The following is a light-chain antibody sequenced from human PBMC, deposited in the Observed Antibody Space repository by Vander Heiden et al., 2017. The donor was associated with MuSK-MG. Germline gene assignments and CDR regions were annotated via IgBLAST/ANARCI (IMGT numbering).Light chain of an antibody. V-gene: IGKV2-28*01. CDR3: RQALETPYI. Sequence: EIVVTQSPLSLPVTPGETASISCRSSQSLLHSNGYNYLAWYLQKPGQSPQLLIYLGSNRASGVPDRFRGSGSGTDFTLNISRLEAEDVGVYYCRQALETPYIFGQGTQLEIK. CDR1: QSLLHSNGYNY. J-gene: IGKJ2*01. CDR2: LGS.